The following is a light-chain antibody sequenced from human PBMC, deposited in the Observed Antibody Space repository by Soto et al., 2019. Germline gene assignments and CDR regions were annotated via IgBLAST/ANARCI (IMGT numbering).Light chain of an antibody. CDR2: DAS. Sequence: DIQTTQSPSTMSASVGDRVTITCRASQSISSWLAWYQEKPGKAPKLLMYDASTLESGAPARFSGSGSGTEFTLTISSMQPEDFATYHCQEYKTWTFGQGTKGDIK. CDR1: QSISSW. J-gene: IGKJ1*01. V-gene: IGKV1-5*01. CDR3: QEYKTWT.